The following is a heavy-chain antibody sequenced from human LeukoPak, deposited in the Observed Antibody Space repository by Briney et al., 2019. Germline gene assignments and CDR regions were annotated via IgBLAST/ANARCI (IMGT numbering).Heavy chain of an antibody. CDR2: IYYSGTT. CDR3: ARDRLAVAGNYYYYGLDV. J-gene: IGHJ6*02. V-gene: IGHV4-59*01. CDR1: GGSISSYY. D-gene: IGHD6-19*01. Sequence: SETLSLTCTVSGGSISSYYWSWIRQPPGKGLEWIGYIYYSGTTKYNPSLKSRVTISVDTSKNQLSLKLSSVTAADTAVYYCARDRLAVAGNYYYYGLDVWGQGTTVTVSS.